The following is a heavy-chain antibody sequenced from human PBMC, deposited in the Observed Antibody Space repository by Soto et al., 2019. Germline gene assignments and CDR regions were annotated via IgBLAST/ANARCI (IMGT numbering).Heavy chain of an antibody. D-gene: IGHD3-10*01. Sequence: GSVKVSFKASGYPFTSYGISLVRQAPGQGLEWMGWITASNGNSNYAQKLHGRVTMTTDTSTSTAYMELRSLRSDDTAVYYCARAEAWVVRGVNQFDYWGQGTMFTVSS. J-gene: IGHJ4*02. CDR2: ITASNGNS. CDR1: GYPFTSYG. V-gene: IGHV1-18*01. CDR3: ARAEAWVVRGVNQFDY.